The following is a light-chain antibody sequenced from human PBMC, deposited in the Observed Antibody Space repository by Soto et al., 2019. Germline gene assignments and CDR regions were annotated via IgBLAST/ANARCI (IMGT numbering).Light chain of an antibody. CDR2: GAS. CDR3: QQYNTWFT. CDR1: QSVSSK. J-gene: IGKJ2*01. V-gene: IGKV3-15*01. Sequence: EIVMTQSPATLSVSPGESATLSCRASQSVSSKLAWYQQKPGQAPRLLIYGASTRATGIPARFSGSGSVTEFPLTISGLQSEDFAVYYWQQYNTWFTIGQGSKLEIK.